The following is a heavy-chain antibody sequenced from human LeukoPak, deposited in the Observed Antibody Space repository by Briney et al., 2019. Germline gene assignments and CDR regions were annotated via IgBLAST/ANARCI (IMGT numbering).Heavy chain of an antibody. CDR1: GFTFSSYA. CDR3: AKWGDCSSTSCYVSLGDYYYGMDV. D-gene: IGHD2-2*01. V-gene: IGHV3-23*01. J-gene: IGHJ6*04. Sequence: GGSLRLSCAASGFTFSSYAMSWVRQAPGKGLEWVSAISGSGGSTYYADSVKGRFTISRDNSKNTLYLQMNSLRAEGTAVYYCAKWGDCSSTSCYVSLGDYYYGMDVWGKGTTVTVSS. CDR2: ISGSGGST.